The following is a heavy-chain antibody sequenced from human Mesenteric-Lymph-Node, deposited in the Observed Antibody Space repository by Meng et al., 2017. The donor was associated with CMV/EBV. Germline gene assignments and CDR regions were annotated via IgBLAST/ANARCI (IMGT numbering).Heavy chain of an antibody. D-gene: IGHD3-9*01. CDR3: ARGSSYDILTGYFDY. Sequence: QVQFHHWGAGRLRPSESLSVTCAVYGGSLSGYYWNWIRQSTEKGLEWIGEINHSGSTTYNPSFTSRIIISVDTSTNQISLNMSSVTAADTAVYYCARGSSYDILTGYFDYWGQGALVTVSS. V-gene: IGHV4-34*01. J-gene: IGHJ4*02. CDR1: GGSLSGYY. CDR2: INHSGST.